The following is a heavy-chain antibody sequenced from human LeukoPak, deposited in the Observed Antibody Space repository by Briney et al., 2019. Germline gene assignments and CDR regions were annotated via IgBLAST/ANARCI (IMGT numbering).Heavy chain of an antibody. CDR2: ISGASSAI. Sequence: GGSLRLSCAASGLIFSSYSMNWVRQAPGKGLEWVSYISGASSAIFYADSVRGRFTISRDNAKNSLYLEMNSLRAEDTAVYYCATFKYPAAFDIWGQGTMVTVSS. CDR3: ATFKYPAAFDI. CDR1: GLIFSSYS. D-gene: IGHD2-2*01. V-gene: IGHV3-48*01. J-gene: IGHJ3*02.